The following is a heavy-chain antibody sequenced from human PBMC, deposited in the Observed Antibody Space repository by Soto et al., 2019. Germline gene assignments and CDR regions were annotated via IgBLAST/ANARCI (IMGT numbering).Heavy chain of an antibody. J-gene: IGHJ4*02. Sequence: GGSLRLSCAASGFTFSSYAMSWVRQAPGKGLEWVSAISGSGGSTYYADSVKGRFTVSRDNSKNTLYLQMNSLRAEDTAVYYCAKREGSGWYQTYYFDYWGQGTLVTVSS. CDR2: ISGSGGST. V-gene: IGHV3-23*01. CDR1: GFTFSSYA. D-gene: IGHD6-19*01. CDR3: AKREGSGWYQTYYFDY.